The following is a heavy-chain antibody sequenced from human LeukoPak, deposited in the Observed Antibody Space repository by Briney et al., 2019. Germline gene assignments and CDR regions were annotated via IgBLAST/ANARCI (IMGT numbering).Heavy chain of an antibody. CDR1: GYTFTSYG. Sequence: ASVKVSCKASGYTFTSYGISWVGQAPGQGLEWMGWISAYNGNTNYGQKLQGRVTMTTDTSTSTAYMELRSLRSDDTAVYYCASPIAVAGFFDYWGQGTLVTVSS. V-gene: IGHV1-18*01. J-gene: IGHJ4*02. D-gene: IGHD6-19*01. CDR3: ASPIAVAGFFDY. CDR2: ISAYNGNT.